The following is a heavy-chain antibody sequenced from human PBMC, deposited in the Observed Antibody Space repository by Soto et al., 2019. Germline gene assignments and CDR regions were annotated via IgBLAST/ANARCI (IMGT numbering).Heavy chain of an antibody. CDR2: ISYDGSNK. CDR1: GLTFSSYA. J-gene: IGHJ4*02. V-gene: IGHV3-30-3*01. CDR3: ARDWFDY. Sequence: PGGSLRLSCAASGLTFSSYAMHWVRQAPGKGLDWVAVISYDGSNKYYADSVKGRFTISRDNSKNTLYLQMNSLKSEDTAVYYCARDWFDYWGQGALVTVS.